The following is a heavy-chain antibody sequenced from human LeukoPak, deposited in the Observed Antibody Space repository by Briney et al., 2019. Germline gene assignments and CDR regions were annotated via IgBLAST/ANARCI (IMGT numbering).Heavy chain of an antibody. V-gene: IGHV3-30*02. Sequence: GGSLRLSCAASGFTFSSYGMHWVRQAPGKGLEWVAIIQYNGDNKYYADSVKGRFTISRDNSKNTLYLQMNSLRAEDTALYYCAGDHYSGSSGYYHGHFDYWGQGTLVTVSS. CDR3: AGDHYSGSSGYYHGHFDY. CDR1: GFTFSSYG. D-gene: IGHD3-22*01. CDR2: IQYNGDNK. J-gene: IGHJ4*02.